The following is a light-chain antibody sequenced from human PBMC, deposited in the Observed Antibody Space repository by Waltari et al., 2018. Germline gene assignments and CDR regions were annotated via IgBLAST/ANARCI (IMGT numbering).Light chain of an antibody. J-gene: IGLJ2*01. Sequence: QSVVTQPPSVSGTPGQGVTVSCSGSSSTIGRTGVSWYQQVPGTAPKLLIHTNDQRPSGVPDRFSGSKSGTSASLAISGLQSEDEAHYYCAAWDDSLNGRVFGGGTKVTVL. CDR3: AAWDDSLNGRV. V-gene: IGLV1-44*01. CDR1: SSTIGRTG. CDR2: TND.